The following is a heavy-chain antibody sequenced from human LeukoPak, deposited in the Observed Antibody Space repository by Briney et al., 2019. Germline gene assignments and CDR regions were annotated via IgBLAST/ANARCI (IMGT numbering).Heavy chain of an antibody. D-gene: IGHD2-21*02. CDR1: GFTFSSYG. V-gene: IGHV3-30*18. Sequence: GGSLRLSCAASGFTFSSYGMHWVRQAPGKGLEWVAVISYDGSNKYYADSVKGRFTISRDNSKNTLYLQMNSLRAEDTAVYYCAKVALYCGGDCYPENYFDYWGQGTLVTVSS. CDR2: ISYDGSNK. J-gene: IGHJ4*02. CDR3: AKVALYCGGDCYPENYFDY.